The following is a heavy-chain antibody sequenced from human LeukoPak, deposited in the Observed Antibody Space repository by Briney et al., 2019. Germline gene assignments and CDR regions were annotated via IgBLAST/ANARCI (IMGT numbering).Heavy chain of an antibody. J-gene: IGHJ5*02. CDR1: GGSFSGYY. CDR2: INHSGRR. D-gene: IGHD1-26*01. V-gene: IGHV4-34*01. Sequence: SETLSLTCAGYGGSFSGYYWSWIPQPPGKGLEWIGEINHSGRRNYNPSLKSRVTISVDTSKNQFSLKLSSVTAADTAVYYCARGTTEWELCNWFDPWGQGTLVTVSS. CDR3: ARGTTEWELCNWFDP.